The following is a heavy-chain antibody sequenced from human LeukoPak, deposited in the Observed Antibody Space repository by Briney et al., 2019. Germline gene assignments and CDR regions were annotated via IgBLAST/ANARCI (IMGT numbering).Heavy chain of an antibody. V-gene: IGHV3-23*01. CDR1: GFTFSSSA. CDR3: AKVPSAGAYDFWSGYPSPYFDY. CDR2: ISNNGGYT. D-gene: IGHD3-3*01. Sequence: GGSLRLSCAASGFTFSSSAMSWVRQAPGKGLEWVSAISNNGGYTYYADSVKGRFTIPRDNSKNTLYLQMNSLRAEDTAVYYCAKVPSAGAYDFWSGYPSPYFDYWGQGTLVTVSS. J-gene: IGHJ4*02.